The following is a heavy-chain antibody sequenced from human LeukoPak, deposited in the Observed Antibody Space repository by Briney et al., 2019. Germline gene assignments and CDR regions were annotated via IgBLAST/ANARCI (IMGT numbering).Heavy chain of an antibody. CDR3: ARERQWLVLPYFDY. CDR1: GFTFSDYY. CDR2: ISSSGSTI. V-gene: IGHV3-11*04. Sequence: GGSLRLSCAASGFTFSDYYMSWIRQAPGKGLEWVSYISSSGSTIYYADSVKGRFTISRDNAKNSLYLQMNSLRAEDTAVYYCARERQWLVLPYFDYWGQGTLVTVSP. D-gene: IGHD6-19*01. J-gene: IGHJ4*02.